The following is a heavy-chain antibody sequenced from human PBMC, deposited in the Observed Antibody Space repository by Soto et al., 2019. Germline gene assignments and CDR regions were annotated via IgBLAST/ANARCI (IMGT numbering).Heavy chain of an antibody. J-gene: IGHJ4*02. Sequence: EVQLLESGGGLVQPGGSLRLSCVASGLTFSTYAMTWVRQAPGKGLEWVSSLSGNGGNTFYANSVKGRFTISRDNSKNTLYLLMNSQRAEDTALYYCAKDRGSSTWTEYYFDYWGQGTLVTVSS. CDR3: AKDRGSSTWTEYYFDY. CDR2: LSGNGGNT. V-gene: IGHV3-23*01. D-gene: IGHD6-13*01. CDR1: GLTFSTYA.